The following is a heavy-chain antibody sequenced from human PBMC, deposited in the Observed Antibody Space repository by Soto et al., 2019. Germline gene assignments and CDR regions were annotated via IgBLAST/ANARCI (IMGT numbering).Heavy chain of an antibody. J-gene: IGHJ4*02. Sequence: SGPTLVNPTQPLTLTCTFSGFSLSTSGVGVGWIRQPPGKALEWLALIYWDDDKRYSPSLKSRLTITKDTSKNQVVLTMTNMDPADTATYYCAHDIVVVPAAPFDYWGQGTLVTVSS. D-gene: IGHD2-2*01. CDR1: GFSLSTSGVG. CDR2: IYWDDDK. V-gene: IGHV2-5*02. CDR3: AHDIVVVPAAPFDY.